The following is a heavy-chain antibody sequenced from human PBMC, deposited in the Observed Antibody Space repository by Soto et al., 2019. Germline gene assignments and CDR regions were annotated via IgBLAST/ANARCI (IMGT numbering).Heavy chain of an antibody. D-gene: IGHD3-22*01. V-gene: IGHV4-34*01. J-gene: IGHJ3*02. CDR1: NGSFSVYY. CDR3: ARDSTRRGACDI. CDR2: INHSGST. Sequence: PSETLSLTCAVYNGSFSVYYWTWIRQTPGKGLEWIGEINHSGSTNYNPSLKSRVAISVDTSKNQFSLKLSSVTAADTAVYFCARDSTRRGACDICGQGTMLTVSS.